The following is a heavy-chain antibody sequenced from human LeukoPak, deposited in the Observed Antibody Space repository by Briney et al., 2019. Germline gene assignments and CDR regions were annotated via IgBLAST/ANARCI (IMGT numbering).Heavy chain of an antibody. CDR3: AKGSGSGWYGWFAP. CDR1: GSTFSGYA. J-gene: IGHJ5*02. Sequence: PGESLRLSCAASGSTFSGYAMYWVRQAPGKGLECVSSIEASGGATYYADSVKGRFTISRDNSKNTFYLQMNSLRAEDTALYYCAKGSGSGWYGWFAPWGQGTLFTVSS. V-gene: IGHV3-23*01. D-gene: IGHD6-19*01. CDR2: IEASGGAT.